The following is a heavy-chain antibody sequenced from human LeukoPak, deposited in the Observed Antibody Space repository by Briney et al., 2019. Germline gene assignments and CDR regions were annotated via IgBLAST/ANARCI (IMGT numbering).Heavy chain of an antibody. CDR2: ISGSGGST. CDR1: GFTFSSYA. CDR3: AKRGGVAANSHYFDY. Sequence: GGSLRLSCAASGFTFSSYAMSWVRQAPGKGLEWVSAISGSGGSTYYADSVKGRFTISRDNSKNPLYLQMNSLRAEDTALYYCAKRGGVAANSHYFDYWGQGTLVTVSS. V-gene: IGHV3-23*01. D-gene: IGHD2-15*01. J-gene: IGHJ4*02.